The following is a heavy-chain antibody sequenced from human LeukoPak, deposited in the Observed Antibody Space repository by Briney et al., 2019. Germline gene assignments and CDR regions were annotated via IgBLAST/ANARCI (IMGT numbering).Heavy chain of an antibody. CDR1: GFTFSTYV. CDR3: VRGTGY. V-gene: IGHV3-64D*06. J-gene: IGHJ4*02. Sequence: PGGSLRLSCSVSGFTFSTYVMHWVRHAPGEGLEYVSAISSNGDNTYYADSVKGTFTISRDNSKNTLYLQMSSLRADVTAVYYCVRGTGYWGQGTLVTVSS. CDR2: ISSNGDNT.